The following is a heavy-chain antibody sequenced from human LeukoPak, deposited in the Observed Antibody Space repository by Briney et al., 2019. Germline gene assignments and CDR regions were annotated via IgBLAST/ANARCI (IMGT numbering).Heavy chain of an antibody. CDR1: GYSISSGYY. CDR3: ARGTVVCFDH. J-gene: IGHJ4*02. D-gene: IGHD3/OR15-3a*01. V-gene: IGHV4-38-2*02. Sequence: SETLSLTCTLSGYSISSGYYWGWIRRPPGKGVEWIGSIYHSGSTYYNPSLKRRVTTSEDTSKNQFYLKLSSVAAADTYVYYCARGTVVCFDHWGQGTLVTVSS. CDR2: IYHSGST.